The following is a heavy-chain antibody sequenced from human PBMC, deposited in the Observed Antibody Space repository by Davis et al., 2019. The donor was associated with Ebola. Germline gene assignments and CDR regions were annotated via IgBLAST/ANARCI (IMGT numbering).Heavy chain of an antibody. J-gene: IGHJ4*02. D-gene: IGHD3-22*01. CDR3: AKSISMFFRSSGPVY. CDR1: GFTFKTYA. CDR2: ISGYGDNT. V-gene: IGHV3-23*01. Sequence: GGSLRLSCAASGFTFKTYAMTWVRQSPVKGLEWVSGISGYGDNTYYADSVEGRFTISRDNSKNTMYLQMNSLRADDTAVYYCAKSISMFFRSSGPVYWGQGSPVTVSS.